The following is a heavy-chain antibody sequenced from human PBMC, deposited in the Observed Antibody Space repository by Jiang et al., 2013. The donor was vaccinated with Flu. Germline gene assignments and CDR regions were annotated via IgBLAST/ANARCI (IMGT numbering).Heavy chain of an antibody. D-gene: IGHD1-26*01. CDR2: ISSSSSTI. CDR3: ARESSGSYYYYGMDV. V-gene: IGHV3-48*01. J-gene: IGHJ6*02. Sequence: SYISSSSSTIYYADSVKGRFTISRDNAKNSLYLQMNSLRAEDTAVYYCARESSGSYYYYGMDVWGQGTTVTVSS.